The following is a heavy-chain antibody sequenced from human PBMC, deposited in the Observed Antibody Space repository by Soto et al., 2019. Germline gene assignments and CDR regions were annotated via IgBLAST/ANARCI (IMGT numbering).Heavy chain of an antibody. CDR3: ARGKYSSSSGYHEFDY. Sequence: QVQLQESGPGLVTPSETLSLTCSVSGGFISSSDYYWGWIRQPPGKGLKWIATIYYTGSTYYDPSLESRVTISVDTSKNQFSLKLNSLTAADTSVYYCARGKYSSSSGYHEFDYWGQGTLVTVSS. D-gene: IGHD6-19*01. J-gene: IGHJ4*02. CDR2: IYYTGST. V-gene: IGHV4-39*01. CDR1: GGFISSSDYY.